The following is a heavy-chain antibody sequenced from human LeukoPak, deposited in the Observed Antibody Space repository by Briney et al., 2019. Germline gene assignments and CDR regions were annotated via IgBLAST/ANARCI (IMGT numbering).Heavy chain of an antibody. CDR1: GFTFSSCA. Sequence: GGSLRLSCAASGFTFSSCAMHWVRQAPGKGLEWVAVISYDGSNKYYADSVKGRFTISRDNSKNTLYLQMNSLRAEDTAVYYCARSFTMVTNWFDPWGQGTLVTVSS. J-gene: IGHJ5*02. D-gene: IGHD3-10*01. CDR3: ARSFTMVTNWFDP. CDR2: ISYDGSNK. V-gene: IGHV3-30-3*01.